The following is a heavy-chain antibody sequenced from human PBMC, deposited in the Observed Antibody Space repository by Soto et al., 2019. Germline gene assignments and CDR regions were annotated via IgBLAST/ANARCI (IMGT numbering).Heavy chain of an antibody. J-gene: IGHJ4*02. CDR3: AREELNCGGDCFVY. Sequence: EVQLVESGGGLGQPGGSLRLSCVASGFTFSDYEMNWVRQAPGKGLEWVSYIDSSGSGIYYADSMKGRFTTFRDNAKNSLYLQMNSMRGEDTAVYYCAREELNCGGDCFVYWGQGTPVTVSS. CDR2: IDSSGSGI. V-gene: IGHV3-48*03. CDR1: GFTFSDYE. D-gene: IGHD2-21*01.